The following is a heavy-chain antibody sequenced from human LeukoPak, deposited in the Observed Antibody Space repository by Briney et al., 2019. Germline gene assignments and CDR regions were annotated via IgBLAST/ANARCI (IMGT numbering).Heavy chain of an antibody. V-gene: IGHV4-59*08. Sequence: PSETLSLTCTVSGGSISSHYWSWIRQPPGKGLEWIGYIYYSGSTNYNPSLKSRVTISVDTSKNQFSLKLSSVTAADTAVYYCARQTGYSSGGFDYWGQGTLVTVSS. D-gene: IGHD6-19*01. CDR3: ARQTGYSSGGFDY. J-gene: IGHJ4*02. CDR1: GGSISSHY. CDR2: IYYSGST.